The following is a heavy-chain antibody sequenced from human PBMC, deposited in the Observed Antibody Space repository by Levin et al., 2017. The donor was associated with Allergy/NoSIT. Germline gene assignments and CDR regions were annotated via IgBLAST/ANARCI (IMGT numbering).Heavy chain of an antibody. Sequence: GESLKISCAASGFTFSSYGMHWVRQAPGKGLEWVAVISYDGSNKYYADSVKGRFTISRDNSKNTLYLQMNSLRAEDTAVYYCAKILFGFRNYYDSSGYYVDPFDIWGQGTMVTVSS. CDR3: AKILFGFRNYYDSSGYYVDPFDI. D-gene: IGHD3-22*01. CDR1: GFTFSSYG. CDR2: ISYDGSNK. J-gene: IGHJ3*02. V-gene: IGHV3-30*18.